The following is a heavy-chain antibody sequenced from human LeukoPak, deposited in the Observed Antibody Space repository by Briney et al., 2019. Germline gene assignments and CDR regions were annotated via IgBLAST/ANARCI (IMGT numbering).Heavy chain of an antibody. D-gene: IGHD6-13*01. Sequence: PGGSLRLSCAASGFTFSSYSMNWVRQAPGKELEWVSSISSSSSYIYYADSVKGRFTISRDNAKNSLYLQMNSLRAEDTAVYYCARAQYSSSHPRRNYYYYGMDVWGQGTTVTVSS. CDR2: ISSSSSYI. CDR1: GFTFSSYS. J-gene: IGHJ6*02. CDR3: ARAQYSSSHPRRNYYYYGMDV. V-gene: IGHV3-21*01.